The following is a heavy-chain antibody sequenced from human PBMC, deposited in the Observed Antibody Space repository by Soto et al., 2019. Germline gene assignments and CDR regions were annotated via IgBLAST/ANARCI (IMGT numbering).Heavy chain of an antibody. D-gene: IGHD2-2*01. Sequence: SETLSLTCTVSGGSISSGDYYWSWIRQPPGKGLEWIGYIYNSVSTYYNPPLKSRVTISVDTSKNQFSLKLSSVTAADTAVYYCAREESVLVPAASDGGYSFDPWGQGTLVTVSS. CDR3: AREESVLVPAASDGGYSFDP. CDR1: GGSISSGDYY. V-gene: IGHV4-30-4*01. J-gene: IGHJ5*02. CDR2: IYNSVST.